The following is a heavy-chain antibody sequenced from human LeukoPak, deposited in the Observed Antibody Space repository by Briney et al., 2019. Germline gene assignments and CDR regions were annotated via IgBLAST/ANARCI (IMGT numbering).Heavy chain of an antibody. D-gene: IGHD5-24*01. CDR2: VYYTGST. CDR3: ARGAMATTPFFDY. Sequence: SETLSLTCPVSGGSISNYYYWTWIRQPPGKGLEWIGYVYYTGSTNLNPSLKSRVTMSLDTSRNQFSLKLTSLTAADTAVYYCARGAMATTPFFDYWGQGTLVTVSS. V-gene: IGHV4-59*01. CDR1: GGSISNYY. J-gene: IGHJ4*02.